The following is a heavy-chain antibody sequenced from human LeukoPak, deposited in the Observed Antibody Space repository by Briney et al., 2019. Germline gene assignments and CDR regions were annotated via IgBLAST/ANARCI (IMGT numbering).Heavy chain of an antibody. D-gene: IGHD5-24*01. CDR2: VYYTGST. CDR3: ARGAMATTPFFDY. Sequence: SETLSLTCPVSGGSISNYYYWTWIRQPPGKGLEWIGYVYYTGSTNLNPSLKSRVTMSLDTSRNQFSLKLTSLTAADTAVYYCARGAMATTPFFDYWGQGTLVTVSS. V-gene: IGHV4-59*01. CDR1: GGSISNYY. J-gene: IGHJ4*02.